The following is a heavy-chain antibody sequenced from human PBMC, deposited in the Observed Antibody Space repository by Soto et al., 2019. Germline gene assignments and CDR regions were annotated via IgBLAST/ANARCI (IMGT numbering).Heavy chain of an antibody. V-gene: IGHV3-33*01. CDR3: ARDLVGYCSGGSCHTPDY. J-gene: IGHJ4*02. Sequence: QVQLVESGGGVVQPGRSLRLSCAASGFTFSSYGMHWVRQAPGKGLERVAVIWYDGSNKYYADSVKGRFTISRDNSKNTLYLQMNSLRAEDTAVYYCARDLVGYCSGGSCHTPDYWGQGTLVTVSS. CDR2: IWYDGSNK. CDR1: GFTFSSYG. D-gene: IGHD2-15*01.